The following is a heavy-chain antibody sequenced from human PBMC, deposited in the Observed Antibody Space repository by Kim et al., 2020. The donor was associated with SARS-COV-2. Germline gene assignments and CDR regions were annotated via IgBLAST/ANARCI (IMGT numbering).Heavy chain of an antibody. CDR2: LSWNSGVI. D-gene: IGHD6-6*01. V-gene: IGHV3-9*01. J-gene: IGHJ3*02. CDR3: AKDLVSSSFRAFHI. CDR1: GFTFGDFA. Sequence: GGSLRLSCAASGFTFGDFAMHWVRQVPGKGLEWVSGLSWNSGVIGYADSVTGRFTISRHNAENSLYLQMNSLRAEDTAFYYCAKDLVSSSFRAFHIWGQGTMVTVSS.